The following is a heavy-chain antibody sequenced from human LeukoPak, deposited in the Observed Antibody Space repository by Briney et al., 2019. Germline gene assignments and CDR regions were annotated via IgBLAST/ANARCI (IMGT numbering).Heavy chain of an antibody. CDR1: GGSISSGGYY. J-gene: IGHJ4*02. Sequence: SQTLSLTCTVSGGSISSGGYYWSWIRQPPGKGLEWIGEINHSGSTNYNPSLKSRVTISVDTSKNQFSLKLSSVTAADTAVYYCARGKAMVREAADYWGQGTLVTVSS. CDR3: ARGKAMVREAADY. V-gene: IGHV4-30-2*01. CDR2: INHSGST. D-gene: IGHD3-10*01.